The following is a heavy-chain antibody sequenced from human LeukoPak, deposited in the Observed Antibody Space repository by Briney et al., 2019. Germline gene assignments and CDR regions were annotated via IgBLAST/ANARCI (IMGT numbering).Heavy chain of an antibody. CDR1: GFTFNTYG. CDR3: AKPGYGSTWYDT. Sequence: GGSLRLSCAASGFTFNTYGMHWVRQAPGQGLEWVTFIRYDGSNKLYADSVKGRFTVSRDNSKNTLYLQMNSLKAEDTAVYYCAKPGYGSTWYDTWGQGTMVTVSS. V-gene: IGHV3-30*02. D-gene: IGHD6-13*01. CDR2: IRYDGSNK. J-gene: IGHJ5*02.